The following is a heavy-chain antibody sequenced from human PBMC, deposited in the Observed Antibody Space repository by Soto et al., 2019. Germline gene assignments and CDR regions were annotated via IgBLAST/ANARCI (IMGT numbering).Heavy chain of an antibody. CDR3: ARANSGSYYFYALDV. CDR2: IIPIFGTP. Sequence: QVQLVQSGAEVKKPGSSVKVSCKASGGTFSRYAISWVRQAPGQGLEWMGGIIPIFGTPNYARKFQGRLTXXADESTSTAYMELSSLRSDDTAVFYCARANSGSYYFYALDVWGQGTTVTVSS. V-gene: IGHV1-69*12. J-gene: IGHJ6*02. CDR1: GGTFSRYA. D-gene: IGHD3-22*01.